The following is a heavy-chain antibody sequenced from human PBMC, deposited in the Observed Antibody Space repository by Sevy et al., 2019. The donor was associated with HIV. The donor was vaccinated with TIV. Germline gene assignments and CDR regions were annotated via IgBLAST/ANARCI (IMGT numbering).Heavy chain of an antibody. CDR3: AKDITGVAVAGTGYYYYGMDV. CDR1: GFTFDDYA. D-gene: IGHD6-19*01. V-gene: IGHV3-9*01. Sequence: GGSLRLSCAASGFTFDDYAMHWVRQAPGKGLEWVSGISWNSGSIGYADSVKGRFTISRDNAKNSLYLQMNSLIAEDTALYYCAKDITGVAVAGTGYYYYGMDVWGQGTTVTVSS. J-gene: IGHJ6*02. CDR2: ISWNSGSI.